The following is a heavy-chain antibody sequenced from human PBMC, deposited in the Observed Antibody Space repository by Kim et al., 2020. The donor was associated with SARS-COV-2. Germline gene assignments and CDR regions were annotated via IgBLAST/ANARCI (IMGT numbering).Heavy chain of an antibody. CDR3: ARGPKTAYHRLGS. CDR2: ISGSDGWT. Sequence: GGSLRLSCAYSGFSFSNYALNWVRQAPGRGLEWVSVISGSDGWTEYADSVRGRFTISIDYSKNTLFLQMNSLGAEDTAVYYCARGPKTAYHRLGSWGQGTLVTVSS. V-gene: IGHV3-23*01. J-gene: IGHJ5*02. CDR1: GFSFSNYA. D-gene: IGHD2-21*02.